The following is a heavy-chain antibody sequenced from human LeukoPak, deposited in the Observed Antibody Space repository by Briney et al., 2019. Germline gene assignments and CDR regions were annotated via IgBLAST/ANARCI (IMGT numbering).Heavy chain of an antibody. J-gene: IGHJ4*02. V-gene: IGHV3-21*01. Sequence: GGSLRLSCAASGFTFGSYSMTWVRQAPGKGLEWVSLIDSNSNYMNYAASVKGRFTVSRDNAKKSLYLQMNSLRAEDTAIYYCARDFHSWSREFWGQGTLVTVSS. CDR2: IDSNSNYM. D-gene: IGHD6-13*01. CDR3: ARDFHSWSREF. CDR1: GFTFGSYS.